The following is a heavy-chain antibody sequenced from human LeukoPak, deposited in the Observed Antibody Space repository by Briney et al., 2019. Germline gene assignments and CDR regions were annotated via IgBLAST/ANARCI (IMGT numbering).Heavy chain of an antibody. D-gene: IGHD2-2*01. CDR3: ARHIVPAAFTYYYYYGMDV. CDR2: ISAYNGNT. J-gene: IGHJ6*02. Sequence: ASVKVSCKASGYTFTSYGISWVRQAPGQGLEWMGWISAYNGNTNYAQKLQGRVTMTTDTSTSTAYMELRSLRSDDTAVYYCARHIVPAAFTYYYYYGMDVWGQGTTVTVSS. CDR1: GYTFTSYG. V-gene: IGHV1-18*01.